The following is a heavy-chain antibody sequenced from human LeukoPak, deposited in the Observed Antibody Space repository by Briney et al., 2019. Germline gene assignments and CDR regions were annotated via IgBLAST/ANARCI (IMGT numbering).Heavy chain of an antibody. J-gene: IGHJ3*02. D-gene: IGHD1-26*01. CDR3: ARLPHSGSYLGAFDI. CDR2: IYTSGST. V-gene: IGHV4-61*02. CDR1: GGSISSGSYY. Sequence: SETLSLTCTVSGGSISSGSYYWSWIRQPAGKGLEWIVRIYTSGSTNYNPSLKSRVTISVDTSKNQFSLKLSSVTAADTAVYYCARLPHSGSYLGAFDIWGQGTMVTVSS.